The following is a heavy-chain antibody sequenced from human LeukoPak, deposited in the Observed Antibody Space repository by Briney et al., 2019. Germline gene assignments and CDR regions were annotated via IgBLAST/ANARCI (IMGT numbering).Heavy chain of an antibody. J-gene: IGHJ4*02. Sequence: GGSLRLSCAASGFTFSSYAMSWVRQAPGKGLEWVSAISGSGGSTYYADSVKGRFTISRDNSKNTLYLQMNSLRDEDTAVYYCAKVGAAAGTSDYWGQGTLVTVSS. V-gene: IGHV3-23*01. CDR2: ISGSGGST. CDR1: GFTFSSYA. CDR3: AKVGAAAGTSDY. D-gene: IGHD6-13*01.